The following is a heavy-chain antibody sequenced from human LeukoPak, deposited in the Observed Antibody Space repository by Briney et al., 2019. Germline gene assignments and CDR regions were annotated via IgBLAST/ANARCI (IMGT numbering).Heavy chain of an antibody. CDR3: ARHARRWLQLGRPGYFDY. CDR1: GGFISSGSYY. Sequence: MASETLSLTCTVSGGFISSGSYYWSWIRQPPGKGLEWIGEINHSGSTNYNPSLKSRVTISVDTSKNQFSLKLSSVTAADTAVYYCARHARRWLQLGRPGYFDYWGQGTLVTVSS. CDR2: INHSGST. D-gene: IGHD5-24*01. J-gene: IGHJ4*02. V-gene: IGHV4-39*01.